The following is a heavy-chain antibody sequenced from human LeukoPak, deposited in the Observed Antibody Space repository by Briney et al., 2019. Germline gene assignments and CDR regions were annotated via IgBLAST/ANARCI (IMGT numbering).Heavy chain of an antibody. Sequence: SETLSLTCAVYGGSFSGYYWSWIRQPPGKGLEWIGYIYYSGSTNYNPSLKSRVTISVDTSKNQFSLKLSSVTAADTAVYYCASNYYDSSGYYYHDAFDIWGQGTMVTVSS. CDR2: IYYSGST. D-gene: IGHD3-22*01. CDR3: ASNYYDSSGYYYHDAFDI. CDR1: GGSFSGYY. J-gene: IGHJ3*02. V-gene: IGHV4-59*01.